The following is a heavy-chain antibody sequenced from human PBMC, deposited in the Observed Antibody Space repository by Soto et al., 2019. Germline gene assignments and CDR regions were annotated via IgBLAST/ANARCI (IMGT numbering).Heavy chain of an antibody. CDR1: GFTFGTYA. Sequence: GASLRLSCAAYGFTFGTYAMNWVRQAPGKGLEWVAVIVGDASSIDYADSVKGRFTISRDNSKNIMYLQMTSLRVEDTATYFCAKDLRPDGRYDLDYWGQGTLVTVSS. CDR2: IVGDASSI. V-gene: IGHV3-23*01. J-gene: IGHJ4*02. D-gene: IGHD3-3*01. CDR3: AKDLRPDGRYDLDY.